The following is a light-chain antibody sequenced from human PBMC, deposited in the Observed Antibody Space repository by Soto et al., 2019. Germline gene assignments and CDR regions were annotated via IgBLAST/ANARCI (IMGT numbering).Light chain of an antibody. Sequence: QSALTQPPSASGSPGQSVTISCTGTPSDDGGSNSVSWYQQHPGKAPNLMIYDVNKRPSGVPDRFSGSKSGNTASLTVSGLQAADEAYYFCSSYAPSDVVFGGGTKLTVL. CDR2: DVN. CDR1: PSDDGGSNS. CDR3: SSYAPSDVV. J-gene: IGLJ2*01. V-gene: IGLV2-8*01.